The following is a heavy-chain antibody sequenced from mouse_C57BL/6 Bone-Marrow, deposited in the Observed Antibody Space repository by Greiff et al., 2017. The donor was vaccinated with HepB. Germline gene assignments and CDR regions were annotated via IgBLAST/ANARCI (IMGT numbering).Heavy chain of an antibody. V-gene: IGHV1-61*01. Sequence: VQLQQPGAELVRPGSSVKLSCKASGYTFTSYWMDWVKQRPGQGLEWIGNIYPSDSETHYNQKFKDKATLTVDKSSSTAYMQLSSLTSEDSAVYYCARKGGYGNYEYFDVWGTGTTVTVSS. J-gene: IGHJ1*03. CDR1: GYTFTSYW. CDR3: ARKGGYGNYEYFDV. D-gene: IGHD2-1*01. CDR2: IYPSDSET.